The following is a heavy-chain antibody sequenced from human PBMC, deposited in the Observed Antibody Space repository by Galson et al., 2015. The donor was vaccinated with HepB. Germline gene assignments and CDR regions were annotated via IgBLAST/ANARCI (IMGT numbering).Heavy chain of an antibody. CDR1: GFTFSSYG. CDR3: AKDLGQYYASGSSYFDY. Sequence: SLRLSCAASGFTFSSYGMHWVRQAPGKGLEWVAVISYDGSNEYYADSVKGRFTISRDNFKNTLYLQMNSLRAEDTAVYYCAKDLGQYYASGSSYFDYWGQGTLVTVSS. V-gene: IGHV3-30*18. CDR2: ISYDGSNE. J-gene: IGHJ4*02. D-gene: IGHD3-10*01.